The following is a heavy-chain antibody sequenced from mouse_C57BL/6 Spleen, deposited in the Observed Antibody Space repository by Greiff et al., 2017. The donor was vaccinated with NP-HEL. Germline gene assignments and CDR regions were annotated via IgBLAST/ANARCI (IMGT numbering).Heavy chain of an antibody. V-gene: IGHV7-3*01. J-gene: IGHJ3*01. D-gene: IGHD2-4*01. CDR1: GFTFTDYY. CDR2: IRNKANGYTT. CDR3: ARSGYDYDGFAY. Sequence: EVKLMESGGGLVQPGGSLSLSCAASGFTFTDYYMSWVRQPPGKALEWLGFIRNKANGYTTEYSASVKGRFTISRDNSQSILYLQMNALRAEDSATYYCARSGYDYDGFAYWGQGTLVTVSA.